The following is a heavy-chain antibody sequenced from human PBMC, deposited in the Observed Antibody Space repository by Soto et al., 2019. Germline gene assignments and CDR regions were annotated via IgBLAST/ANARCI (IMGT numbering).Heavy chain of an antibody. D-gene: IGHD3-3*01. J-gene: IGHJ6*02. CDR2: TFYSGST. CDR3: ARSVPYYDFWSGYCPYYYGMDV. V-gene: IGHV4-59*01. CDR1: GGSISSDY. Sequence: SETLSLTCTVSGGSISSDYWSWIRQPPGKGLEWIGYTFYSGSTNYNPSLKSRVTISLDASKNQLSLKLSSVTAADTAVYYCARSVPYYDFWSGYCPYYYGMDVWGQGTTVTV.